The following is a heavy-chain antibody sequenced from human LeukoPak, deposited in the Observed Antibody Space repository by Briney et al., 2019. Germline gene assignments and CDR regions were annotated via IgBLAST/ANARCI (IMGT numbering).Heavy chain of an antibody. CDR2: INRDGDT. J-gene: IGHJ5*02. D-gene: IGHD3-10*01. Sequence: GGSLRLSCAASGFTFSNNCMSWVRQAPGKGLEWVSVINRDGDTSSANCAKGRFSLSRGIWRNSIIFQLKGMTTKNTVMYNGGDTYYANSVKGRFTFSRDISKNTLFLQMNSLTTEDTAMYYCARDAPQVPAAGVLASWGQGTLVTVSS. CDR3: GDTYYANSVKGRFTFSRDISKNTLFLQMNSLTTEDTAMYYCARDAPQVPAAGVLAS. V-gene: IGHV3-66*01. CDR1: GFTFSNNC.